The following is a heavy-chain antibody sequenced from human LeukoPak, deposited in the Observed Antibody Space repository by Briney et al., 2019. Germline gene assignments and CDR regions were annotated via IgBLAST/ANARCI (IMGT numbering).Heavy chain of an antibody. Sequence: PGGSLRLSCAASGFTFSSYSMNWIRQPPGKGLEWIGEINHSGSTNYNPSLKSRVTISVDTSKNQFSLKLSSVTAADTAVYYCARDARWYGGTGWFDPWGQGTLVTVSS. D-gene: IGHD4-23*01. J-gene: IGHJ5*02. CDR1: GFTFSSYS. CDR2: INHSGST. V-gene: IGHV4-34*01. CDR3: ARDARWYGGTGWFDP.